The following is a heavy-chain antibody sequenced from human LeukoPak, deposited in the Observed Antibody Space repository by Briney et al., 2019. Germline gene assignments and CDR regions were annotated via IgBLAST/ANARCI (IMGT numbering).Heavy chain of an antibody. Sequence: SETLPLTCTVSGGSISSSSYYWGWIRQPPGKGLEWIGSIYYSGSTYYNPSLKSRVTIPVDTSKNQFSLKLSSVTAADTAVYYCARVSVGANDYWGQGTLVTVSS. V-gene: IGHV4-39*07. CDR3: ARVSVGANDY. J-gene: IGHJ4*02. D-gene: IGHD1-26*01. CDR2: IYYSGST. CDR1: GGSISSSSYY.